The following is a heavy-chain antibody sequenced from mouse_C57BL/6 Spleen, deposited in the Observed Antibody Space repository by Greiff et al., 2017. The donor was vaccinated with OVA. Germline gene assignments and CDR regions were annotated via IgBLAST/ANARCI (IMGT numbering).Heavy chain of an antibody. CDR3: ARQGGGYDVENAMDY. V-gene: IGHV5-6*01. D-gene: IGHD2-2*01. J-gene: IGHJ4*01. Sequence: EVMLVESGGDLVKPGGSLKLSCAASGFTFSSYGMSWVRQTPDKRLEWVATISSGGSYTYYPDSVKGRFTISRDNAKNTLYLQMSSLKSEDTAMYYCARQGGGYDVENAMDYWGQGTSVTVAS. CDR2: ISSGGSYT. CDR1: GFTFSSYG.